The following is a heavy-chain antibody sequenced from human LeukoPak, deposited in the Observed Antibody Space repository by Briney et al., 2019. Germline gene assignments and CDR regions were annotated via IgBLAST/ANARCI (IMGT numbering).Heavy chain of an antibody. CDR1: GGSISSYY. CDR2: IYYSGST. D-gene: IGHD6-19*01. J-gene: IGHJ4*02. Sequence: PSETLSLTCTVSGGSISSYYWSWIRQPPGKGLEWIGYIYYSGSTNYNPSLKSRVTVSVDTSKNQFSLKLSSVTAADTAVYYCARVKTSGWYAYYFDYWGQGTLVTVSS. CDR3: ARVKTSGWYAYYFDY. V-gene: IGHV4-59*01.